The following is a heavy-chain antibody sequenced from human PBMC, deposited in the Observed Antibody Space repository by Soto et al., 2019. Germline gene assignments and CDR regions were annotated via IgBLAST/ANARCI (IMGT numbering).Heavy chain of an antibody. V-gene: IGHV1-8*01. CDR1: GYTFTSYD. Sequence: ASVKVSCKASGYTFTSYDINWVRQATGQGLGWMGWMNPNSGNTGYAQKFQGRVTMTRNTSISTAYMELSSLRSEDTAVYYCARGPPLYCSSTSCLWNYYYYYYMDVWGKGTTVTVSS. CDR2: MNPNSGNT. J-gene: IGHJ6*03. CDR3: ARGPPLYCSSTSCLWNYYYYYYMDV. D-gene: IGHD2-2*01.